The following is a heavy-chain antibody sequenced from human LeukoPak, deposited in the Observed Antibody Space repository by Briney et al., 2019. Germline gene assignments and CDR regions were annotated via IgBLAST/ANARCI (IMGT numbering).Heavy chain of an antibody. CDR2: ISDSGANT. V-gene: IGHV3-23*01. D-gene: IGHD1-26*01. CDR3: AKDAGRSDVDYFDY. CDR1: GFTFNSYA. J-gene: IGHJ4*02. Sequence: GGSLRLSCAASGFTFNSYAMSWVRQAPGKGLEWVSAISDSGANTYYAVSVRGRFTISRDNLNSLRAEDTAIYYCAKDAGRSDVDYFDYWGQATLVTVSS.